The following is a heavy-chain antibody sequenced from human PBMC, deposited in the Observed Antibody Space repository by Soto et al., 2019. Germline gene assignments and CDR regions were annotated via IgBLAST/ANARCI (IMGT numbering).Heavy chain of an antibody. CDR3: AKDRMGAGIRGYFDY. CDR1: GFTFSSYG. J-gene: IGHJ4*02. V-gene: IGHV3-30*18. D-gene: IGHD3-10*01. CDR2: ISYDGSNK. Sequence: QVQLVESGGGVVQPGASLRLSCAGSGFTFSSYGMDWVRQAPGKGLEWVAVISYDGSNKYYVDSVKGRFTISRDNSKNTLYLQMNSLRAEDTAVYYCAKDRMGAGIRGYFDYWGQGMLVPVSS.